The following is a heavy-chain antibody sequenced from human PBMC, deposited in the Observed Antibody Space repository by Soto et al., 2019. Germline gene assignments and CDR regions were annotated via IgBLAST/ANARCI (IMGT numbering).Heavy chain of an antibody. CDR3: ARGPYYYDSSGYCPFDY. CDR2: INHSGST. D-gene: IGHD3-22*01. J-gene: IGHJ4*02. CDR1: GGSFSGYY. Sequence: KPSETLSLTCAVYGGSFSGYYWSWIRQPPGKGLEWIGEINHSGSTNYNPSLKSRVTISVDTSKNQFSLKLSSVTAPDTAVYYCARGPYYYDSSGYCPFDYWSQGTLVTVS. V-gene: IGHV4-34*01.